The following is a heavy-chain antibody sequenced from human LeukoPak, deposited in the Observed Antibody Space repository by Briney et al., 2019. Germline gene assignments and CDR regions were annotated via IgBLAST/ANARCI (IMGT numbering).Heavy chain of an antibody. V-gene: IGHV4-34*01. CDR1: GGSFSGYY. CDR2: INHSGST. CDR3: ARGLNGGDYFDY. D-gene: IGHD1-1*01. J-gene: IGHJ4*02. Sequence: SETLSLTCAVYGGSFSGYYWSWIRQPPGKGLEWIGEINHSGSTNYNPPLKSRVTISVDTSKNQFSLKLSSVTAADTAVYYCARGLNGGDYFDYWGQGTLVTVSS.